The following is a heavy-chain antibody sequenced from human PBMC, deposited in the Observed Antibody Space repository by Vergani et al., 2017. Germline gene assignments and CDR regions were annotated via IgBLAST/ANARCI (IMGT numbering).Heavy chain of an antibody. Sequence: QVQLVQSGAEVKKPGSSVKVSCKASGGTFSSYTISWVRQAPGQGLEWMGRIIPILGIANYAQKFQGRVTITADKSTSTAYMELSSLRSEDTAVYYCAREWNGGYLYYFDYWGQGTLVTVSS. CDR1: GGTFSSYT. CDR3: AREWNGGYLYYFDY. CDR2: IIPILGIA. J-gene: IGHJ4*02. V-gene: IGHV1-69*08. D-gene: IGHD5-12*01.